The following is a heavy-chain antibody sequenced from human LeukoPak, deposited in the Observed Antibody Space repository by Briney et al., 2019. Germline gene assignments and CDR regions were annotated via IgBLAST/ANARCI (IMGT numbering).Heavy chain of an antibody. Sequence: PSETLSLTCTVSGGSISSGGYYWSWIRQHPGKGLEWIGYVYYSGSTYYNPSLKSRVTISVDTSKNQFSLKLSSVTAADTAVYYCARAEYYYDSSGYRVSGFDYWGQGTLVTVSS. V-gene: IGHV4-31*03. D-gene: IGHD3-22*01. CDR2: VYYSGST. CDR3: ARAEYYYDSSGYRVSGFDY. CDR1: GGSISSGGYY. J-gene: IGHJ4*02.